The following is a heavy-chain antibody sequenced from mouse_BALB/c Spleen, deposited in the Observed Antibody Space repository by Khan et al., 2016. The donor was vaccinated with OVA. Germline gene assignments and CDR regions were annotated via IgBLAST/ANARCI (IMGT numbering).Heavy chain of an antibody. D-gene: IGHD4-1*01. J-gene: IGHJ3*01. V-gene: IGHV5-6*01. CDR2: ISSGGDYT. Sequence: EVELVESGGDLVKPGGSLKLSCAASGFTFSNYGMSWVRQTPDKRLEWVANISSGGDYTSYPDSVKGRFTIFRDNAKNTLYLQMSSLKSEDTAMYHCASHLTGSFAYGGQGTLVTVSA. CDR3: ASHLTGSFAY. CDR1: GFTFSNYG.